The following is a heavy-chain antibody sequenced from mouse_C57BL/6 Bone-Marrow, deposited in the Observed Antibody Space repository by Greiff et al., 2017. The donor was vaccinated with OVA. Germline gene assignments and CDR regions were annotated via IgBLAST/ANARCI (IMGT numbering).Heavy chain of an antibody. V-gene: IGHV5-12*01. CDR2: ISNGGGST. Sequence: EVKLQESGGGLVQPGGSLKLSCAASGFTFSDYYMYWVRQTPEKRLEWVAYISNGGGSTYYPDTVKGRFTISRDNAKNTLYLQMSRLKSEDTAMYYCARQGDDDYDGTLYYFDYWGQGTTLTVCS. CDR1: GFTFSDYY. CDR3: ARQGDDDYDGTLYYFDY. D-gene: IGHD2-4*01. J-gene: IGHJ2*01.